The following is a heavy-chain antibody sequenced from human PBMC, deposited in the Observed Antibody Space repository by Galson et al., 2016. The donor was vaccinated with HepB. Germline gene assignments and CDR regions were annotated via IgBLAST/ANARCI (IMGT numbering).Heavy chain of an antibody. Sequence: SLRLSCAASGFSFSNYGMHWGRQAPGKGLEWVAVIWYDGSNKYYAHSVKGRLTISRDNSKDTLYLQMNSLRAEDTAVHFCAKDYSGSYPIYYFDYWGQGTLVTVSS. J-gene: IGHJ4*02. CDR3: AKDYSGSYPIYYFDY. V-gene: IGHV3-33*06. CDR2: IWYDGSNK. D-gene: IGHD1-26*01. CDR1: GFSFSNYG.